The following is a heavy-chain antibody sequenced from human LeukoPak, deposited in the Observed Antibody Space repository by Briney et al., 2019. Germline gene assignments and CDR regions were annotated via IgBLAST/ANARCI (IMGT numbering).Heavy chain of an antibody. CDR3: ARGPESSSWYVDY. V-gene: IGHV4-34*01. CDR2: INHSGST. Sequence: SETLSLTCAVYGGSFSGYYWSWIRQPPGKGLEWIGEINHSGSTNYNPSLKSRVTISVDTSKNRFSLKLSSVTAADTAVYYCARGPESSSWYVDYWGQGTLVTVSS. D-gene: IGHD6-13*01. J-gene: IGHJ4*02. CDR1: GGSFSGYY.